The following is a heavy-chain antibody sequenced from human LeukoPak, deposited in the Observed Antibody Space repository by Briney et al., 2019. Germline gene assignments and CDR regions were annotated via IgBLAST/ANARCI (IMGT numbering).Heavy chain of an antibody. CDR1: GFTFSSYW. J-gene: IGHJ6*03. Sequence: GGSLRLSCAASGFTFSSYWMSWVRQAPGKGLEWVANIKQDGSEKYYVDSVKGRFTISRDNAKNSLYLQMDSLRAEDTAVYYCARDLLVRGVTPGYMDVWGKGTTVTVSS. V-gene: IGHV3-7*01. D-gene: IGHD3-10*01. CDR3: ARDLLVRGVTPGYMDV. CDR2: IKQDGSEK.